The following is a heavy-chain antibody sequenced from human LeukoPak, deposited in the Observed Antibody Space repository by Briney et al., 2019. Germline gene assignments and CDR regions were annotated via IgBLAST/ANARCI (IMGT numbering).Heavy chain of an antibody. Sequence: PSETLSLTCAVYGGSFSGYYWSWIRQPPGKGLEWIGEINHSGSTNYNPSLKSRVTISVDTSKNQFSLKLSSVTAADTAVYYCARAPSIRRYYFDYWGQGTLVTVSS. CDR1: GGSFSGYY. V-gene: IGHV4-34*01. CDR3: ARAPSIRRYYFDY. D-gene: IGHD3-3*02. CDR2: INHSGST. J-gene: IGHJ4*02.